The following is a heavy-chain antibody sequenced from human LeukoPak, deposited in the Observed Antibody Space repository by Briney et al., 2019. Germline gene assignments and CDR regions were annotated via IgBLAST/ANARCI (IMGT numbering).Heavy chain of an antibody. CDR3: ARGAAAGTWWFDP. CDR1: GGTFSSYA. J-gene: IGHJ5*02. D-gene: IGHD6-13*01. Sequence: SVKVSCMASGGTFSSYAISWVRQAPGQGLEWMGGIIPIFGTANYAQKFQGRVTITADESTSTAYMELSSLRSEDTAVYYCARGAAAGTWWFDPWGQGTLVTVSS. V-gene: IGHV1-69*01. CDR2: IIPIFGTA.